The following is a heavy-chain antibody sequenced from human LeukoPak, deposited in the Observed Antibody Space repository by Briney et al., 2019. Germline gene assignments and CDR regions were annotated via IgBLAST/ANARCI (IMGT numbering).Heavy chain of an antibody. V-gene: IGHV1-2*06. CDR3: ATQYYYGSGSYSYYFDY. D-gene: IGHD3-10*01. CDR2: INPNSGGT. J-gene: IGHJ4*02. Sequence: ASVKVSCKASGYTFTGYYMHWVRQAPGQGLEWMGRINPNSGGTNYAQKFQGRVIMTRDTSISTAYMELSRLRSDDTAVYYCATQYYYGSGSYSYYFDYWGQGTLVTVSS. CDR1: GYTFTGYY.